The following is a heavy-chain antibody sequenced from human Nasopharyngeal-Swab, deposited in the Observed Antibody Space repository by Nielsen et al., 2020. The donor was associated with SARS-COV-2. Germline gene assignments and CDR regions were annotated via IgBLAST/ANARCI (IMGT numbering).Heavy chain of an antibody. V-gene: IGHV4-4*02. CDR2: IYHSGST. D-gene: IGHD1-1*01. Sequence: VRQAPGKGLEWIGEIYHSGSTNYNPSLKSRVAISVDKSKSQFSLKLSSVTAADTAVYYCARVGTTSPETPFDYWGQGTLVTVSS. J-gene: IGHJ4*02. CDR3: ARVGTTSPETPFDY.